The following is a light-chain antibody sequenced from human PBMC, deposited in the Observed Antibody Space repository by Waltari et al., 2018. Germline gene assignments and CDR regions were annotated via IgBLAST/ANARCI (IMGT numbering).Light chain of an antibody. CDR2: AAS. CDR3: QQSYSTLTWT. J-gene: IGKJ1*01. Sequence: DIQMTQSPPSLSASVGDIVSITCLAMQSISSYLTWYQQKPGKAPKLLIYAASSLQSGVPSRFSGSGSGTDFTLTISSMQPEDFATYYCQQSYSTLTWTFGQGTKVEIK. CDR1: QSISSY. V-gene: IGKV1-39*01.